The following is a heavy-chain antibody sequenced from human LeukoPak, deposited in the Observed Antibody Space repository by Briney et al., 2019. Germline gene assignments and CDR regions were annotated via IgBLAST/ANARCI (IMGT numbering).Heavy chain of an antibody. CDR2: ISSSSSYI. V-gene: IGHV3-21*01. CDR3: ARDLDDYGDYWPLGY. Sequence: GGSLRLSCAASGFTFSSYSMNWVRQAPGKGLEWVSSISSSSSYIYYADSVKGRFTISRDNAKNSLYLQMNSLRAEDTAVYYSARDLDDYGDYWPLGYWGQGTLVTVSS. D-gene: IGHD4-17*01. CDR1: GFTFSSYS. J-gene: IGHJ4*02.